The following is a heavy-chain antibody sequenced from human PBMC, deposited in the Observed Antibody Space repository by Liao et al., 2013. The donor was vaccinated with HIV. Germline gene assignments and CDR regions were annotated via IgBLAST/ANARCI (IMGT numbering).Heavy chain of an antibody. Sequence: QVKLQESGPGLVKPSQTLSLTCTVSGGSISSGSYSWNWIRQPAGKGLEWIGRIYNSGSTNYNPSLKSRVTISVDTSRNQFSLKLSSVTAADTAVYYCARRGSGTHYEPYYYYYMDVWGKGTTVTVSS. CDR2: IYNSGST. CDR3: ARRGSGTHYEPYYYYYMDV. V-gene: IGHV4-61*02. J-gene: IGHJ6*03. CDR1: GGSISSGSYS. D-gene: IGHD3-10*01.